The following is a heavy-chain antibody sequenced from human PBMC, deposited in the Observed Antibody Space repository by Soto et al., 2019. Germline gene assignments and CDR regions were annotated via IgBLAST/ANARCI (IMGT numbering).Heavy chain of an antibody. CDR1: GYTFTSYY. CDR3: ARDDPLTHMDV. V-gene: IGHV1-46*03. D-gene: IGHD3-9*01. J-gene: IGHJ6*03. CDR2: INPSGGST. Sequence: ASVKVSCKSSGYTFTSYYMHWVRQAPGQGLEWMGIINPSGGSTSYAQKFQGRVTMTRDTSTSTVYMELSSLRSEDTAVYYCARDDPLTHMDVWGKGTTVTVSS.